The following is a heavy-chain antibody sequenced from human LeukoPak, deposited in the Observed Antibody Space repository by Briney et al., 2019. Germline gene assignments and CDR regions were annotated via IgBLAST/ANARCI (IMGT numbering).Heavy chain of an antibody. CDR2: VDRRGSI. V-gene: IGHV4-34*01. D-gene: IGHD1-26*01. CDR1: GGSFGSYY. CDR3: ARGVGAEIAGNY. J-gene: IGHJ4*02. Sequence: SETLSLTCAVYGGSFGSYYWSWVRQPPGKGLEWIGEVDRRGSINYNPSLKSRLTISMDTSKTQFSLKLSSVTAADTAVYYCARGVGAEIAGNYWGQGTLVTVSS.